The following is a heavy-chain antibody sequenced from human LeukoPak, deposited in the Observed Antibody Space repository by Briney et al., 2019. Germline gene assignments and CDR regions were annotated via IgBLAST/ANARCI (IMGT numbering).Heavy chain of an antibody. CDR3: ATLQIVVVVAAPFDY. J-gene: IGHJ4*02. Sequence: ASVKVSCKASGYTFTGYYMHWVRQAPGQGLEWMGWMNPNSGGTNYAQKFQGRVTMTRDTSISTAYMELSRLRSDDTAVYYCATLQIVVVVAAPFDYWGQGTLVTVSS. CDR1: GYTFTGYY. V-gene: IGHV1-2*02. CDR2: MNPNSGGT. D-gene: IGHD2-15*01.